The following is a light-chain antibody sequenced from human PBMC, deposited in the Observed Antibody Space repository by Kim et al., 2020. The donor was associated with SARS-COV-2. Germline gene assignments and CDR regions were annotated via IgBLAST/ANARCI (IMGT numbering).Light chain of an antibody. CDR1: GGSIASNY. V-gene: IGLV6-57*03. J-gene: IGLJ3*02. Sequence: GKAVTIPCTRSGGSIASNYVQWYQQRPGSAPTTVIYGDNQRPSGVPDRFSGSIDSSSNSASLTISGLKTEDEADYYCQSYDSSNWVFGGGTQLTVL. CDR2: GDN. CDR3: QSYDSSNWV.